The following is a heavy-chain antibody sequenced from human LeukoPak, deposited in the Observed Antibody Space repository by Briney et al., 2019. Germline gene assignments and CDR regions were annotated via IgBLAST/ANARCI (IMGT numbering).Heavy chain of an antibody. D-gene: IGHD6-13*01. CDR1: GGSFSGYY. J-gene: IGHJ5*02. Sequence: SETLSLTCAVYGGSFSGYYWSWIRQPPGKGLEWIGEINHSGSTNYNPSLKSRVTISVDTSKSQFSLKLSSVTAADTAVYYCARGRSSSWYVDWFDPWGQGTLVTVSS. CDR3: ARGRSSSWYVDWFDP. CDR2: INHSGST. V-gene: IGHV4-34*01.